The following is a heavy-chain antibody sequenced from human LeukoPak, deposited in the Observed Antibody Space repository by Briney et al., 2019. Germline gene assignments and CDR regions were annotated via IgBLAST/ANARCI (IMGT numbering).Heavy chain of an antibody. Sequence: SETLSLTCSVSGGSISGYYWSWIRQPPGKGLEWIGYIYYSGSTNYNPSLKSRVTISVDTSKNQFSLKLSSVTAADTAVYYCARGTVTGGSYFDFDYWGQGTLVTVSS. CDR2: IYYSGST. D-gene: IGHD1-26*01. V-gene: IGHV4-59*01. CDR3: ARGTVTGGSYFDFDY. CDR1: GGSISGYY. J-gene: IGHJ4*02.